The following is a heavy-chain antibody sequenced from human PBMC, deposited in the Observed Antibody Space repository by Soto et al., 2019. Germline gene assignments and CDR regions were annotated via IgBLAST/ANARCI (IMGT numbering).Heavy chain of an antibody. D-gene: IGHD3-10*01. CDR2: ISAGTGDT. CDR1: GYTFTGYA. V-gene: IGHV1-3*01. CDR3: AKTNYFGSGSHNYYFDF. J-gene: IGHJ4*01. Sequence: ASVNVSCTSSGYTFTGYAIHWVRQAPGQRLEWMGWISAGTGDTKYSQRFQGRVTIVTDTSASTAYMELSSLTSEDTAVYYCAKTNYFGSGSHNYYFDFWGQGTLVTVSS.